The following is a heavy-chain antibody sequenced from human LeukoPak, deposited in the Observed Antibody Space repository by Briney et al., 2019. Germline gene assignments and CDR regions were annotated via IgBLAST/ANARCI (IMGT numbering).Heavy chain of an antibody. CDR3: ARGNYGSGSYYVVDFDS. V-gene: IGHV4-59*01. CDR2: IYHSGNT. CDR1: GDSIRNFY. J-gene: IGHJ4*02. D-gene: IGHD3-10*01. Sequence: PSETLSLTCTVSGDSIRNFYWNWVRQPPGKGLEWIGYIYHSGNTNFNPSLKSRLTMSIDTSKNQFSLRLTSVTAADTAVYYCARGNYGSGSYYVVDFDSWGQGTLVTVSS.